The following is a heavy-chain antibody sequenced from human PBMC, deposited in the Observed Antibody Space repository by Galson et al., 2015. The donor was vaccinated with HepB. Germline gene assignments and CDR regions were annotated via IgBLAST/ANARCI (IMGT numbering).Heavy chain of an antibody. CDR3: ARRGGYYYDFDY. Sequence: SGAEVKKPGESLKISCQGSGYSFTSYWIGWVRQMPGKGLEWMGIMYPGDSDTIYNPSIQGQVTISADRSINTAYLQWSSLKASDTATYYCARRGGYYYDFDYWGQGTLVTVSS. J-gene: IGHJ4*02. V-gene: IGHV5-51*01. D-gene: IGHD3-22*01. CDR2: MYPGDSDT. CDR1: GYSFTSYW.